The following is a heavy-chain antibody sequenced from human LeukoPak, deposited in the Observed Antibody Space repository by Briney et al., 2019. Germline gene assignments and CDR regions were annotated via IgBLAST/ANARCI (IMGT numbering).Heavy chain of an antibody. CDR2: IIPIFGTA. D-gene: IGHD2-8*01. J-gene: IGHJ4*02. CDR3: AGGVNCTNGVCYTHYFDY. V-gene: IGHV1-69*05. Sequence: SVKVSCKASGGTFSSYAISWVRQAPGQGLEWMGGIIPIFGTANYAQKFQGRVTITTDEPTSTAYMELSSLRSEDTAVYYCAGGVNCTNGVCYTHYFDYWGQGTLVTVSS. CDR1: GGTFSSYA.